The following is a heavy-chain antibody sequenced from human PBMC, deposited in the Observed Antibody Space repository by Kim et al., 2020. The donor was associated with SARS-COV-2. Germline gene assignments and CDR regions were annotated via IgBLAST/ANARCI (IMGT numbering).Heavy chain of an antibody. V-gene: IGHV4-34*01. CDR1: GGSFSGYY. CDR2: INHSGST. J-gene: IGHJ4*02. CDR3: ARLQRGSGGVGY. Sequence: SETLSLTCAVYGGSFSGYYWSWIRQPPGKGLEWIGEINHSGSTNYNPSLKSRVTISVDTSKNQFSLKLSSVTAADTAVYYCARLQRGSGGVGYWGQGTLVTVSS. D-gene: IGHD2-15*01.